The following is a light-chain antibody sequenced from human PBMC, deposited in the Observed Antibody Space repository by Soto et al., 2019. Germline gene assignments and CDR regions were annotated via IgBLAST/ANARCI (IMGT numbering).Light chain of an antibody. Sequence: QMPQSPSSLSASVGDSVTITCRSTQPISSYLNWYQQRPGTAPKLLIYAASTLHTGVPSRFSCDRSGSAYSLTISSLQPEDSATYFCQQSYYAPRTFGGGTKVEVK. CDR1: QPISSY. CDR2: AAS. CDR3: QQSYYAPRT. J-gene: IGKJ4*01. V-gene: IGKV1-39*01.